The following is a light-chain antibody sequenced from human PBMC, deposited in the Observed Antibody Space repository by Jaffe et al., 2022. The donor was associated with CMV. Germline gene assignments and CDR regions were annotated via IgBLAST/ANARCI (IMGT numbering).Light chain of an antibody. J-gene: IGKJ5*01. CDR3: QQSYSTPIT. Sequence: DIQMTQSPSSLSASVGDRVTITCRASQSISTYLNWYQQKPGKAPTLLIFGASSLQSGVPSRFSGSGSGPDFALTISSLQPEDFATYYCQQSYSTPITFGQGTRLEMK. V-gene: IGKV1-39*01. CDR1: QSISTY. CDR2: GAS.